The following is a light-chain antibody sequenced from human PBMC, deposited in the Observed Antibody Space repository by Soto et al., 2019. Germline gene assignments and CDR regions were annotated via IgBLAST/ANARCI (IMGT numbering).Light chain of an antibody. CDR3: SSFTTSATWV. J-gene: IGLJ3*02. CDR2: HVT. V-gene: IGLV2-14*03. Sequence: QSALTQPASVSESPGQSITIPCTGTSSDVGNYNYVSWYQQHPGKAPKLMIYHVTSRPSGVSDRFSGSKSGNTASLTISGLQTDDEADYYCSSFTTSATWVFGGGTQLTVL. CDR1: SSDVGNYNY.